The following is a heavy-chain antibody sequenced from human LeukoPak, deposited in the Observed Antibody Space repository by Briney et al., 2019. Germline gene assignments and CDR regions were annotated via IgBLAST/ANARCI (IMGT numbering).Heavy chain of an antibody. Sequence: SETLSLTCTVSGGSISSSSYYWGWIRQPPGKGLEWIGSIYYSGCTYYNPSLKSRVTISVDTSKNQFSLKLSSVTAADTAVYYCARPLSGWYNWFDPWGQGTLVTVSS. CDR2: IYYSGCT. CDR3: ARPLSGWYNWFDP. J-gene: IGHJ5*02. D-gene: IGHD6-19*01. V-gene: IGHV4-39*01. CDR1: GGSISSSSYY.